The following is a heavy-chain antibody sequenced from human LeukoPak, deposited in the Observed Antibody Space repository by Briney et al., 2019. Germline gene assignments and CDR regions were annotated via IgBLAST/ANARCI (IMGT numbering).Heavy chain of an antibody. Sequence: GGSLRLSCAASGFTFSSYWMSWVRQAPGRGLEWVANINHDGSEIYYVDSLKGRFTISRDNAENSLYLEMNSLRVEDTAIYYCVRDRGSYRPIDYWGQGTLVTVSS. D-gene: IGHD1-26*01. J-gene: IGHJ4*02. CDR1: GFTFSSYW. CDR3: VRDRGSYRPIDY. CDR2: INHDGSEI. V-gene: IGHV3-7*01.